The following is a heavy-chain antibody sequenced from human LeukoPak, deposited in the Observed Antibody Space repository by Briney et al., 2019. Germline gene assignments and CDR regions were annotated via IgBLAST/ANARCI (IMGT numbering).Heavy chain of an antibody. CDR3: ARVSSKATVRGLITKKNYYYYYMDV. V-gene: IGHV3-7*01. Sequence: GGSLRLSCAASGFTFSSYWMSWVRQAPGKGLEWVANIKQDRSEKYYVDSVKGRFTISRDNAKNSLYLQMNSLRAEDTAVYYCARVSSKATVRGLITKKNYYYYYMDVWGKGTTVAVSS. D-gene: IGHD3-10*01. J-gene: IGHJ6*03. CDR1: GFTFSSYW. CDR2: IKQDRSEK.